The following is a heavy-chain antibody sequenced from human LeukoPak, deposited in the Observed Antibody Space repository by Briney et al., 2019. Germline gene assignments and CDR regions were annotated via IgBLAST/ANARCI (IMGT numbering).Heavy chain of an antibody. CDR1: GGTFSSYA. D-gene: IGHD3-10*01. V-gene: IGHV1-69*13. CDR3: ARGSRHYYGSGSYYLDY. CDR2: IIPILGTA. Sequence: SVKVSCKASGGTFSSYAISWVRQAPGQGLEWMGGIIPILGTANYAQKFQGRVTITADESTSTAYMELSSLRSEDTAVYYCARGSRHYYGSGSYYLDYWGQGTLVTVSS. J-gene: IGHJ4*02.